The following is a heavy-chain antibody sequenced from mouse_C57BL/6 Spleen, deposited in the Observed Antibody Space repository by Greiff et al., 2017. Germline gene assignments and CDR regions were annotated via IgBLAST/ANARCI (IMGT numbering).Heavy chain of an antibody. J-gene: IGHJ1*03. CDR2: ISGGGGNS. CDR1: GFTFSSYT. Sequence: EVKLVESGGGLVKPGGSLKLSCAASGFTFSSYTMSWVRQTPEKRLEWVATISGGGGNSYYPDSVKGRFTISRDHAKNTLYLQMSSLRSEDTALYYCARHGDGWYFDVWGTGTTVTVSS. CDR3: ARHGDGWYFDV. D-gene: IGHD3-3*01. V-gene: IGHV5-9*01.